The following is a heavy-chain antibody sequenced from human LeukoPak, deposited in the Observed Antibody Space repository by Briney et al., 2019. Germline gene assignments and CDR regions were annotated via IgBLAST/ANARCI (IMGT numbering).Heavy chain of an antibody. CDR3: AKGGYYYDSSGSDY. V-gene: IGHV3-23*01. CDR2: ISGSGGST. CDR1: EFTFSSYA. Sequence: GGSLRLSCAASEFTFSSYAMSWVRQAPGKGLEWVSAISGSGGSTYYADSVKGRFTISRDNSKNTLYLQMNSLRAEDTAVYYCAKGGYYYDSSGSDYWGQGTLVTVSS. J-gene: IGHJ4*02. D-gene: IGHD3-22*01.